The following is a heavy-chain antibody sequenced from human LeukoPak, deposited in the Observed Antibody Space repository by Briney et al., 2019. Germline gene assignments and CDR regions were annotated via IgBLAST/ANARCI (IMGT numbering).Heavy chain of an antibody. CDR1: GASISSSNW. CDR3: ARAAAVTGQFEF. Sequence: SETLSLTRTVSGASISSSNWWTWVRQPPGEALEWIGEIYHAGSTKYNPSLKSRLTISVDKSNNSFSLSLTSVTAADTTFYYCARAAAVTGQFEFWGQGTLVTVSS. CDR2: IYHAGST. J-gene: IGHJ4*02. D-gene: IGHD6-19*01. V-gene: IGHV4-4*02.